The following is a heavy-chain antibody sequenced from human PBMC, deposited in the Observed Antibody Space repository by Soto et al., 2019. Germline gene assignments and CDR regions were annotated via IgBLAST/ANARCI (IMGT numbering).Heavy chain of an antibody. CDR1: GSTFSSYS. J-gene: IGHJ4*02. CDR3: ARDSGSYAFDY. D-gene: IGHD1-26*01. CDR2: ISSSSSYI. Sequence: EVQLVESGGGLVKPGGSLRLSCAASGSTFSSYSMNWVRQAPGKGLEWVSSISSSSSYIYYADSVKGRFTISRDNAKNSLYLQMNSLRAEDTAVYYCARDSGSYAFDYWGQGTLVTVSS. V-gene: IGHV3-21*01.